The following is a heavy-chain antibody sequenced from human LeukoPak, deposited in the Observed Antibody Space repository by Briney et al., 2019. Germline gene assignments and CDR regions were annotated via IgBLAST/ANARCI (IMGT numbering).Heavy chain of an antibody. J-gene: IGHJ4*02. V-gene: IGHV1-69*05. CDR2: IIPIFGTA. CDR1: GGTFSSYA. D-gene: IGHD2-2*01. CDR3: ARDAVSTSWRFDY. Sequence: SVKVSCKASGGTFSSYAISWGRQAPGQGLEWMGGIIPIFGTANYAQKFQGRVTITTDESTSTAYMELSSLRSEDTAVYYCARDAVSTSWRFDYWGQGTLVTVSS.